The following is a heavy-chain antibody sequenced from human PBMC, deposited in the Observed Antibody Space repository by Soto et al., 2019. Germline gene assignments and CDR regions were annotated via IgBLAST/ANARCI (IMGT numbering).Heavy chain of an antibody. CDR1: GGSVSSAIYY. V-gene: IGHV4-61*01. CDR3: ARWHYYDSSGYRSFDY. D-gene: IGHD3-22*01. Sequence: SETLSLTCTVSGGSVSSAIYYWTWIRQPPGKGLEWIGYVYYSGTTKSNPSLKSRVIISLDTSKNQFSLKLSSVTAAGTAVYYCARWHYYDSSGYRSFDYWGQGTPVTVSS. CDR2: VYYSGTT. J-gene: IGHJ4*02.